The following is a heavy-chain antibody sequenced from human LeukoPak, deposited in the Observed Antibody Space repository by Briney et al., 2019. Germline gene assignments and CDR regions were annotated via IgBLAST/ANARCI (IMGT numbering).Heavy chain of an antibody. Sequence: SETLSLTCAVSDYSISSGYYWGWIRQPPGKGLEWIGSIYHSGSTYYNPSLKSRVTISVDTSKNQFSLKLSSVTAADTAVYYCARLILGITVTTPDYWGQGTLVTVSS. CDR2: IYHSGST. J-gene: IGHJ4*02. D-gene: IGHD4-11*01. CDR3: ARLILGITVTTPDY. V-gene: IGHV4-38-2*01. CDR1: DYSISSGYY.